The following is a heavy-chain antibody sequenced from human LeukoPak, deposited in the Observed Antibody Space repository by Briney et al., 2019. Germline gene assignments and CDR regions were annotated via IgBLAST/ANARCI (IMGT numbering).Heavy chain of an antibody. V-gene: IGHV1-2*02. CDR3: ARDRYYDFWSGYLDY. CDR1: GYTFTGYY. Sequence: GASVKVSCKASGYTFTGYYMHWVRQAPGQGLEWMGWINPNSGGTNYAQKFQGRVTMTRDTSISTAYMELSRLRSDDTAVYYCARDRYYDFWSGYLDYWGQGTLVTVSS. J-gene: IGHJ4*02. CDR2: INPNSGGT. D-gene: IGHD3-3*01.